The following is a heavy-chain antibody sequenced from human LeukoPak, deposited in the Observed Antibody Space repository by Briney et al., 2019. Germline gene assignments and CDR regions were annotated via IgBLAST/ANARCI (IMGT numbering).Heavy chain of an antibody. Sequence: SETLSLTCTVSGGSISSSSYYWGWIRQPPGKGLEWIGSIYYSGSTYYNPSLKSRVTISVDTSKNQISLKLSSVTAADRAEYYCARHIGYSSGWTDYWGQGTLVTVSS. CDR1: GGSISSSSYY. V-gene: IGHV4-39*01. CDR3: ARHIGYSSGWTDY. J-gene: IGHJ4*02. CDR2: IYYSGST. D-gene: IGHD6-25*01.